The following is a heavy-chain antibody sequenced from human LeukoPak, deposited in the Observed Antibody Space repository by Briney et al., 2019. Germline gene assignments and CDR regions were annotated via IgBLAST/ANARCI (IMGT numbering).Heavy chain of an antibody. CDR3: ARERHNDGFDY. CDR2: ISYDGSNK. CDR1: GFTFSSYA. Sequence: GGSLRLSCAASGFTFSSYAMHWVRQAPAKGLEWVAVISYDGSNKYYADSVKGRFTISRDNSKNTLYLQMNSLRAEDTAVYYCARERHNDGFDYWGQGTLVTVSS. J-gene: IGHJ4*02. V-gene: IGHV3-30-3*01. D-gene: IGHD2-21*01.